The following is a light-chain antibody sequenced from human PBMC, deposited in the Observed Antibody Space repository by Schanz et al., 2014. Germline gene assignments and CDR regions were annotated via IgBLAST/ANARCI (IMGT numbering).Light chain of an antibody. J-gene: IGKJ2*01. CDR3: QQYGSSPPYS. CDR2: GAS. CDR1: QNIGSN. Sequence: EIVMTQSPATLSVSPGGRATLSCRASQNIGSNLAWYQQKPGQAPRLLIYGASSRATGIPDRFSGSGSGTDFTLTISRLEPEDFAVYYCQQYGSSPPYSFGQGTKLEIK. V-gene: IGKV3-20*01.